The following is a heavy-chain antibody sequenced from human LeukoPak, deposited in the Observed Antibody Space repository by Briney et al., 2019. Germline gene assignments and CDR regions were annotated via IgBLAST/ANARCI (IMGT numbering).Heavy chain of an antibody. CDR3: ARITSSAWYGPFGY. CDR1: GASIRNYNNY. Sequence: PSETLSLTCIVSGASIRNYNNYWGWIRQPPGKGLEWIGSVFYTGSTYYNPSLQSRITVSVDTSKNQFSLKLSSVTAADTAVYYCARITSSAWYGPFGYWGQGTLVTVSS. D-gene: IGHD6-19*01. J-gene: IGHJ4*02. V-gene: IGHV4-39*01. CDR2: VFYTGST.